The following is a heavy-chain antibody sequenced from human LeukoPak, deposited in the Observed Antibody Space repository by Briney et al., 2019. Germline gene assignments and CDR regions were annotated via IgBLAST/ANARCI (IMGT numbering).Heavy chain of an antibody. CDR1: GGSISSYY. V-gene: IGHV4-4*07. CDR2: IYTSGST. D-gene: IGHD2-2*01. Sequence: SETLSLTCTVSGGSISSYYWSWIRQPAGKGLEWIGRIYTSGSTNYNPSLKSRVTMSVDTSKNQFSLKLSSVTAADTAVYYCARTPSKYQLLSGYYYYYMDVWGKGTTVTVSS. CDR3: ARTPSKYQLLSGYYYYYMDV. J-gene: IGHJ6*03.